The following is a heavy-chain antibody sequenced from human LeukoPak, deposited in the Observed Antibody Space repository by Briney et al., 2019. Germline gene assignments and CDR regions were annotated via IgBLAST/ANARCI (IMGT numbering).Heavy chain of an antibody. CDR3: VTQAGVH. V-gene: IGHV3-7*01. Sequence: GGSLRLSCAASGLTFSNYLMSWIRQAPGKGLEWVAKIKEDGSEKDYVDSVKGRFTISRDNAKNLLFLEMNTLRAEDTALYYRVTQAGVHWGQGTLVTVSS. CDR2: IKEDGSEK. J-gene: IGHJ4*02. CDR1: GLTFSNYL.